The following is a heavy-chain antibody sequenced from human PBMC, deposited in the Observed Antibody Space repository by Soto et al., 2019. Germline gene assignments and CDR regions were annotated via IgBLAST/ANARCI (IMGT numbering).Heavy chain of an antibody. CDR2: INPNSGGT. CDR3: ARSSGITDSSDV. V-gene: IGHV1-2*02. Sequence: ASVKVSCKASGYTFTGYYMHWVRQAPGQGLGWMGWINPNSGGTNYAQKFQGRVTMTRDTSISAAYMELSRLRSDDTAVYYCARSSGITDSSDVWGQGTTVTVSS. D-gene: IGHD3-3*01. J-gene: IGHJ6*02. CDR1: GYTFTGYY.